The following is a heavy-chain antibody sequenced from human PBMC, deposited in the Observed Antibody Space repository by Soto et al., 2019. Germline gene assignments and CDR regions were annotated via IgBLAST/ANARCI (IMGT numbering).Heavy chain of an antibody. CDR1: GGSISSSSYY. J-gene: IGHJ3*02. Sequence: QLQLQESGPGLVKPSETLSLTCTVSGGSISSSSYYWGWIRQPPGRGLEWIGTIYYSGTTFYNPSLKSRITISVDTSKNQFSLKLSSVTAADTAVYYCARQSPGEYCSGGSCYPDAYDIWGQGTMVTVSS. CDR2: IYYSGTT. V-gene: IGHV4-39*01. D-gene: IGHD2-15*01. CDR3: ARQSPGEYCSGGSCYPDAYDI.